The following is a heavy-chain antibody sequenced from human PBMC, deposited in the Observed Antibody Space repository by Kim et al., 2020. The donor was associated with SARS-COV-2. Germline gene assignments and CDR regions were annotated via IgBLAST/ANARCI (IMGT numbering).Heavy chain of an antibody. CDR2: ISGSGGST. CDR1: GFTFSIYA. J-gene: IGHJ3*02. D-gene: IGHD1-26*01. V-gene: IGHV3-23*01. CDR3: AKDFGGSYFGGYAFDI. Sequence: GGSLRLSCAASGFTFSIYAMSWVRQAPGKGLEWVSAISGSGGSTYYADSVKGRFTITRDNSKNTLYLQMNSLRAEDTAVYYCAKDFGGSYFGGYAFDIWGQGTKVTVSS.